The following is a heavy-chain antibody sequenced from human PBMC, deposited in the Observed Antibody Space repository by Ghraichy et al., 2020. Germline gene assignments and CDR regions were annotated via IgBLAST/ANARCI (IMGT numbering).Heavy chain of an antibody. CDR1: GYSFTNYG. Sequence: ASVKVSCKASGYSFTNYGVSWVRQAPGQGLEWMGWISGYNGDTRYLQKFQGRVTVTADTSTSTAYMELRSLRSDDTALYFCARGGVQRWVGDVYDLWGQGTRVPVS. V-gene: IGHV1-18*01. D-gene: IGHD5-24*01. CDR3: ARGGVQRWVGDVYDL. J-gene: IGHJ3*01. CDR2: ISGYNGDT.